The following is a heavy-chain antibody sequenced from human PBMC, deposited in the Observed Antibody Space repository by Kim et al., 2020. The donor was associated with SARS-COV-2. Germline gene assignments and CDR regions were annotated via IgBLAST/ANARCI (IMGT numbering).Heavy chain of an antibody. V-gene: IGHV3-23*01. J-gene: IGHJ4*02. CDR2: VSGDASTT. CDR1: GFTFNKFA. D-gene: IGHD6-19*01. CDR3: AKGRGGCTNGWCKGAYHFAS. Sequence: GGSLRLSCAGSGFTFNKFAMNWIRQAPGKGLEWVSAVSGDASTTYYADSVKGRFIVSRDNSKNTVYLQLNSVRVEDAAIYYCAKGRGGCTNGWCKGAYHFASWGQQFLVTPSS.